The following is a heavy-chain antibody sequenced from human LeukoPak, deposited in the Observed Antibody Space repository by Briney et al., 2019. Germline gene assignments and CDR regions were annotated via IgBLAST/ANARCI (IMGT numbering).Heavy chain of an antibody. CDR3: AKVLHYYDDNTSPGY. CDR2: ISGSGVGT. Sequence: PGGSLRLSCAASGFTFSSFALSWVRHAPGKGLEWVSAISGSGVGTYYADSVKGRFTISRDNSKNTLYLQMTGLGAEDTAVYYCAKVLHYYDDNTSPGYWGRGTLVTVSS. V-gene: IGHV3-23*01. J-gene: IGHJ4*02. D-gene: IGHD3-22*01. CDR1: GFTFSSFA.